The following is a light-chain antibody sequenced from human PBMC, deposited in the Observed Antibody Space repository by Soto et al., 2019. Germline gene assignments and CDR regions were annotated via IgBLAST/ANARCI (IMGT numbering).Light chain of an antibody. CDR2: KAS. CDR3: QHYNSWA. J-gene: IGKJ1*01. Sequence: QMTQSPSTLSASVGDRVTITCRASQTIGSLLAWYQQKPGKAPNLLIYKASSLESGVPSRFSGSGFGTEFTLTITGLQPDDFATYYRQHYNSWAFGQGTKVEI. CDR1: QTIGSL. V-gene: IGKV1-5*03.